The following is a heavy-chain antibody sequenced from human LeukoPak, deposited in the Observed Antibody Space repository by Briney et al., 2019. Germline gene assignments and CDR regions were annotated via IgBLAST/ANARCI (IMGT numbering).Heavy chain of an antibody. Sequence: VKVSCKASGGTFNSYDISWVRQAPGQGLEWMGGIIPILGTPKYAQKFQGRVTITKDESSNTAYMELSNLRSEDAAVYYCASGARGQLLFRAFDIWGQGTMVTVSS. CDR2: IIPILGTP. J-gene: IGHJ3*02. V-gene: IGHV1-69*05. CDR3: ASGARGQLLFRAFDI. D-gene: IGHD2-2*01. CDR1: GGTFNSYD.